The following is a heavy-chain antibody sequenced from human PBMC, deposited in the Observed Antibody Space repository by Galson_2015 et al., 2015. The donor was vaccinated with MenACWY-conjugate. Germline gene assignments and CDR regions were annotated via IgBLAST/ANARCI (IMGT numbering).Heavy chain of an antibody. D-gene: IGHD2/OR15-2a*01. V-gene: IGHV3-15*01. CDR1: GFNFSNAW. Sequence: RLSCAASGFNFSNAWMTWVRQAPGKGLKWVGRIKSKTHSGTPDYAAPVNGRFTISRDDSRNTVYLEMNGLKAEDTGLYYCTTDYFGQYFFDSWGQGTPVTVSS. J-gene: IGHJ5*01. CDR3: TTDYFGQYFFDS. CDR2: IKSKTHSGTP.